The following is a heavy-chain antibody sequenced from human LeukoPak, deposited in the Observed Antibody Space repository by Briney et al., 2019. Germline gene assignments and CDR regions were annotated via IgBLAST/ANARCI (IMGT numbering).Heavy chain of an antibody. CDR1: GYIFTSYY. CDR2: INPSGGSI. D-gene: IGHD3-22*01. V-gene: IGHV1-46*01. CDR3: ARGRNYYDSSGYYYEGDAFDI. Sequence: ASVKVSCKASGYIFTSYYMYWVRQAPGQGLEWMGIINPSGGSIRYAQKFQGRVTMTRDTSTSTVYMELSSLRSEDTAVYYCARGRNYYDSSGYYYEGDAFDIWGQGTMVTVSS. J-gene: IGHJ3*02.